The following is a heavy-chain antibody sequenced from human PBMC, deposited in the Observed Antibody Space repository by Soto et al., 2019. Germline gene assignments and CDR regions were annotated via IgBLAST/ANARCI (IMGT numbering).Heavy chain of an antibody. V-gene: IGHV3-23*01. Sequence: GGSLRLSCAASGFSFSNFAMTWVRQAPGKGLEWVSIISSSGGTTYYADSVKGRFTISRDDSKNTLYLQMNSLRVEDTAVYYCTNQVPGYFSTWFDYWGQGTLVTVSS. J-gene: IGHJ5*01. CDR2: ISSSGGTT. CDR3: TNQVPGYFSTWFDY. CDR1: GFSFSNFA. D-gene: IGHD2-2*01.